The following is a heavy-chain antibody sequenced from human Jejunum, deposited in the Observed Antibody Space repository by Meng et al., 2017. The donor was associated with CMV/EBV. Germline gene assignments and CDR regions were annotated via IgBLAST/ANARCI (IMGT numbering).Heavy chain of an antibody. CDR3: ARDLDRQLYYFDY. V-gene: IGHV3-21*01. CDR2: ISSGGTYI. CDR1: GFTFSSYS. J-gene: IGHJ4*02. D-gene: IGHD1-1*01. Sequence: SGFTFSSYSMNWVRQVPGKGLQWVSSISSGGTYIYYTDSVKGRFTISRDDAKNSVSLQMSSLRVEDTAVYYCARDLDRQLYYFDYWGQGTLVTVSS.